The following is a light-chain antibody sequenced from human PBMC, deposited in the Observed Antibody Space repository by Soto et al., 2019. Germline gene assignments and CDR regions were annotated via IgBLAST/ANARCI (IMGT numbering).Light chain of an antibody. J-gene: IGLJ2*01. CDR1: SSDVGGYNY. Sequence: QSALTQPASVSGSPGQSITISCTGTSSDVGGYNYVSWYQQHPGKAPKLMIYDVSNRPSGVAKRFSGSKSGNTASLTISGLQGEDEADYYCSSYTSSSTLVFGGGTKLTVL. V-gene: IGLV2-14*01. CDR2: DVS. CDR3: SSYTSSSTLV.